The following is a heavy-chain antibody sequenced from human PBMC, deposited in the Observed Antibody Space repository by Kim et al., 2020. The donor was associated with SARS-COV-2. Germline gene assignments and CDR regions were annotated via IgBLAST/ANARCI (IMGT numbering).Heavy chain of an antibody. D-gene: IGHD2-2*01. Sequence: VDTVKGRFNISRDNAKNSLYLQMNSLRAEDTAVYYCAKVRYGIVVGMIDYWGQGTLVTVSS. J-gene: IGHJ4*02. V-gene: IGHV3-7*03. CDR3: AKVRYGIVVGMIDY.